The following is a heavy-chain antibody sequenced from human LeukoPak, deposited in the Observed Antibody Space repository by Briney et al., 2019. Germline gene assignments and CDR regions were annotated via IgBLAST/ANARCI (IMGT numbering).Heavy chain of an antibody. V-gene: IGHV3-33*06. D-gene: IGHD3-22*01. J-gene: IGHJ4*02. CDR2: IWYDGSNK. Sequence: PGGSLRLSCAASGFTFSSYGMHWVRRAPGKGLEWVAVIWYDGSNKYYADSVKGRFTISRDNSKNTLYLQMNSLRAEDTAVYCCAKDRVVYYYDSSGIDYWGQGTLVTVSS. CDR3: AKDRVVYYYDSSGIDY. CDR1: GFTFSSYG.